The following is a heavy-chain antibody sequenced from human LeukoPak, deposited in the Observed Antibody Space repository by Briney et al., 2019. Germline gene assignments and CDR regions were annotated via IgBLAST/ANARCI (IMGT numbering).Heavy chain of an antibody. Sequence: SQTLSLTCTVSGGSISSGGYYWSWIRQHPGKGLESIGYIYYSGSTYYNPSLKSRVTISVDTSKTQFSLKLSSVTAADTAVYYCASGGYCSGGRCYKEGPNWFDPWGQGTLVTVSP. CDR3: ASGGYCSGGRCYKEGPNWFDP. D-gene: IGHD2-15*01. V-gene: IGHV4-31*03. CDR1: GGSISSGGYY. J-gene: IGHJ5*02. CDR2: IYYSGST.